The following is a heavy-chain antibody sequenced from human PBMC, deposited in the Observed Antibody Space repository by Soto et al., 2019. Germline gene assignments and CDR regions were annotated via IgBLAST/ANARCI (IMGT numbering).Heavy chain of an antibody. CDR1: GGTFSSYT. Sequence: QVQLVQSGAEVKKPGSSVKVSCKASGGTFSSYTISWVRQAPGQGLEWMGRIIPILGIANYAQKFQGTVTITADKSTSTAYMELSSLRSEDTAVYYCAVRGGYGGKGSRWGQGTLVTVSS. CDR2: IIPILGIA. V-gene: IGHV1-69*02. CDR3: AVRGGYGGKGSR. J-gene: IGHJ1*01. D-gene: IGHD2-15*01.